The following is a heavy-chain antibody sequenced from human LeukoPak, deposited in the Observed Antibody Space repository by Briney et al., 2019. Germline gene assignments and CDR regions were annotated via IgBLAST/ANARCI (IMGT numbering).Heavy chain of an antibody. D-gene: IGHD3-10*01. V-gene: IGHV3-23*01. CDR3: AKDGWDYYGSGSQVDY. Sequence: GGSLRLSCAASGFTFSSYAMSWVRQAPGKGLEWVSAISGSGGSTYYADPVKGRFTISRDNSKNTLYLQMNSLRAEDTAVYYCAKDGWDYYGSGSQVDYWGQGTLVTVFS. J-gene: IGHJ4*02. CDR2: ISGSGGST. CDR1: GFTFSSYA.